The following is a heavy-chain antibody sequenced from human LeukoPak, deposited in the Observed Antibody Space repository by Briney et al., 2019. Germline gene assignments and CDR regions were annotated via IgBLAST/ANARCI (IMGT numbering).Heavy chain of an antibody. V-gene: IGHV4-39*01. J-gene: IGHJ3*02. CDR1: GGSISSSSYY. CDR3: ARGRKTYYDRKRDAFDI. D-gene: IGHD3-22*01. Sequence: SETLSLTCTVSGGSISSSSYYWGWIRQPPGKGLEWIGSIYYSGSAYYNPSLKSRVTISVDTSKNQFSLKLSSVTAADTAVYYCARGRKTYYDRKRDAFDIWGQGTMVTVS. CDR2: IYYSGSA.